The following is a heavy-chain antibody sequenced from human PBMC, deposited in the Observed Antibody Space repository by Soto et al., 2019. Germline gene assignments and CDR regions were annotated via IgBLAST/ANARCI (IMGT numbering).Heavy chain of an antibody. CDR3: AKGGSGGLARYYFDY. CDR2: ISGSGGST. Sequence: EVQLLESGGGLVQPGGSLRLSCAASGFTFSSYAMSWVRQAPGKGLEWVSAISGSGGSTYYADSVKGRFTTPRDNSKNTLYLQMNSLRAEDTAVYYCAKGGSGGLARYYFDYWGQGTLVTVSS. V-gene: IGHV3-23*01. J-gene: IGHJ4*02. D-gene: IGHD3-10*01. CDR1: GFTFSSYA.